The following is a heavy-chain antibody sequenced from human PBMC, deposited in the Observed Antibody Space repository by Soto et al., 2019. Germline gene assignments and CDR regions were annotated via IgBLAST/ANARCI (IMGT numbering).Heavy chain of an antibody. V-gene: IGHV1-8*01. CDR2: MNPNSGNT. CDR3: ARYDRLYYEILTGPFDP. D-gene: IGHD3-9*01. J-gene: IGHJ5*02. CDR1: GYTFTSYD. Sequence: GASVKVSCKASGYTFTSYDINWVRQATGQGLEWMGWMNPNSGNTGYAQKFQGRVTMTTNTSTSTAYMELSSLRSDDTAVYYCARYDRLYYEILTGPFDPWGQGTLVTVSS.